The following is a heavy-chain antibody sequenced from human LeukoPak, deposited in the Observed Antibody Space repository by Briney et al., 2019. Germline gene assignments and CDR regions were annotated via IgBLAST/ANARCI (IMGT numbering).Heavy chain of an antibody. D-gene: IGHD3-3*01. Sequence: SETLSLTCTVSGGSISSSTYYWGWIRQPPGKGLEWTGSISYSGSSYYNPSLKSRVTISVDTSKNQFSLKVSSVTAADTAVYYCARLFYDFWSGHYYYYMDVWDKGTTVTVSS. CDR3: ARLFYDFWSGHYYYYMDV. CDR2: ISYSGSS. CDR1: GGSISSSTYY. V-gene: IGHV4-39*01. J-gene: IGHJ6*03.